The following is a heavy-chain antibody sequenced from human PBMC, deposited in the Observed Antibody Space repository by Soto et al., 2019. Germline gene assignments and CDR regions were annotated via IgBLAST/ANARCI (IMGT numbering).Heavy chain of an antibody. V-gene: IGHV3-30-3*01. CDR3: ARDRHGYSHGSGSYD. CDR1: GFTFSTYA. CDR2: ISYDGSNE. Sequence: QVQLVESGGGVVQPGRSLRLACAASGFTFSTYAMAWVRQAPGKGLEWVSIISYDGSNENYADSVKGRFTISRDNSKNIVYLQMHRLRAEDTAFYFCARDRHGYSHGSGSYDWCQGSLVSVYS. J-gene: IGHJ4*02. D-gene: IGHD3-10*01.